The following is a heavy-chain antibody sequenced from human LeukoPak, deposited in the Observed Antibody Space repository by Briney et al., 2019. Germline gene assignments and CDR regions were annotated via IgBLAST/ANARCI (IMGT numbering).Heavy chain of an antibody. D-gene: IGHD4-17*01. CDR1: GFIFDDYG. V-gene: IGHV3-20*04. CDR2: INWNGYST. Sequence: GGSLRLSCAASGFIFDDYGMNWVRHAPGKGLELVSGINWNGYSTAYAGSVKGRFTISRDNAKNSLLLQMVSLRAEDTALYYCAIPYGIRSYYNGMDVWGHGTTVIVSS. CDR3: AIPYGIRSYYNGMDV. J-gene: IGHJ6*02.